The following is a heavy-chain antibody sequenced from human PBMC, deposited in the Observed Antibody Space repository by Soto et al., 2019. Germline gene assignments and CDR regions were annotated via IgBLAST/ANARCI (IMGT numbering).Heavy chain of an antibody. CDR2: IIPILGIA. Sequence: QVQLVQSGAEVKKPGSSVKVSCKASGGTFSSYTISWVRQAPGQGLEWMGRIIPILGIANYAQKFQGRVTITADKSTSTAYMELSSLRSEDTAVYYCASQQQLQNGYFDYWGQGTLVTVSS. CDR3: ASQQQLQNGYFDY. J-gene: IGHJ4*02. CDR1: GGTFSSYT. D-gene: IGHD6-13*01. V-gene: IGHV1-69*02.